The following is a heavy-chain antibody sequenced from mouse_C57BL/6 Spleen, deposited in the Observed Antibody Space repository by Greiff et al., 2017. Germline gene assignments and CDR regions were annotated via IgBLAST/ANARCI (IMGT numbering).Heavy chain of an antibody. CDR2: INPSTGGT. J-gene: IGHJ4*01. Sequence: VQLQQSGPELVKPGASVKMSCKASGYSFTGYYMNWVKQSPEKSLEWIGEINPSTGGTTYNQKFKAKATLTVDKSSSTAYMQLKSLTSEDSAVYYCARLSNGAMDYWGQGTSVTVSS. CDR3: ARLSNGAMDY. V-gene: IGHV1-42*01. CDR1: GYSFTGYY. D-gene: IGHD2-5*01.